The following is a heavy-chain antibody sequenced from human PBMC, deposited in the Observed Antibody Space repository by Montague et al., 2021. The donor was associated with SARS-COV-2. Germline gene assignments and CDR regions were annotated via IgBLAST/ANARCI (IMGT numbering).Heavy chain of an antibody. CDR1: GGSITGSSYY. D-gene: IGHD3-22*01. Sequence: SETLSLTCTVPGGSITGSSYYWAWVRRSPGKGLEWLGRIFYSGSTYDNPSLKSRVTMSLDTSKNQFSLNLTSVTAADTAVYYCARPGRDRSAWNPWDWFDPWGQGIPVTVSS. V-gene: IGHV4-39*07. CDR3: ARPGRDRSAWNPWDWFDP. J-gene: IGHJ5*02. CDR2: IFYSGST.